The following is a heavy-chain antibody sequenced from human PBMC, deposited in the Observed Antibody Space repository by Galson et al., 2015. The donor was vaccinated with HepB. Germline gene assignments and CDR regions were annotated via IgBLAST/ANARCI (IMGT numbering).Heavy chain of an antibody. CDR1: GFTFSSYA. Sequence: SLRLSCAASGFTFSSYAMSWVRQAPGKGLEWVSAISGSGGSTYYADSVKGRFTISRDNSKNTLYLQMNSLRAEDTAVYYCAKEVYSSSSREYYFDYWGQGTLVTVSS. V-gene: IGHV3-23*01. CDR3: AKEVYSSSSREYYFDY. D-gene: IGHD6-13*01. J-gene: IGHJ4*02. CDR2: ISGSGGST.